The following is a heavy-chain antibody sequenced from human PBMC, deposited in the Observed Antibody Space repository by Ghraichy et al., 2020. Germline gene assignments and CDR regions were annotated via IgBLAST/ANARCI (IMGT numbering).Heavy chain of an antibody. CDR1: GFTFNNYA. V-gene: IGHV3-23*01. CDR2: ISGSGGRT. Sequence: GGSLRLSCATSGFTFNNYAMSWVRQAPGKGLEWVSTISGSGGRTYYADSLKGRFTISRDNSKNSLSLQMNSLTAEDSAVYYCAKDFCLRDAASGFFDYWGQGTLVTVSS. J-gene: IGHJ4*02. D-gene: IGHD5-12*01. CDR3: AKDFCLRDAASGFFDY.